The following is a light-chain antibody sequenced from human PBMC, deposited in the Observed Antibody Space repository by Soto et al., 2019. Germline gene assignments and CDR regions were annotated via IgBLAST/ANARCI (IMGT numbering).Light chain of an antibody. Sequence: EIVLTQSPDTQSLSPGERATLSCRASQSISSTHLVWYQQKPCQAPSLLMFGASSRATGIPDRFSGSGSGTDFTLTISGLKAEDFAVYYCQQYGSSPGTFGQGTKVDIK. CDR1: QSISSTH. J-gene: IGKJ1*01. CDR3: QQYGSSPGT. CDR2: GAS. V-gene: IGKV3-20*01.